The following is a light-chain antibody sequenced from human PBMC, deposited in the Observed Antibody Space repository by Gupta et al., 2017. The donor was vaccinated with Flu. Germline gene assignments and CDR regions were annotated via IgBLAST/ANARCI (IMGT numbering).Light chain of an antibody. CDR1: TSHIGSNY. Sequence: GQRVTISCSVGTSHIGSNYVCWYQPLPGTAPKLLIYRDNQRPSGVPDRFSASQAGTSASLAISGLRSEDGGDYYCAAWDGSLTYVFGGWTKV. V-gene: IGLV1-47*01. J-gene: IGLJ1*01. CDR2: RDN. CDR3: AAWDGSLTYV.